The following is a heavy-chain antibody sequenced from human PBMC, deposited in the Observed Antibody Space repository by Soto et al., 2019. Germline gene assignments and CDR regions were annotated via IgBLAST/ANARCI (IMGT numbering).Heavy chain of an antibody. Sequence: SETLSLTCTVSGGSISSYYLSWIRQPPGKGLEWIGYIYYSGSTNYNPSLKSRVTISVDRSKNQFSLKLSSVTAEDTAVYYCAKRHTTVATPANYFDYWGQGTLVTVSS. D-gene: IGHD1-1*01. J-gene: IGHJ4*02. V-gene: IGHV4-59*08. CDR2: IYYSGST. CDR3: AKRHTTVATPANYFDY. CDR1: GGSISSYY.